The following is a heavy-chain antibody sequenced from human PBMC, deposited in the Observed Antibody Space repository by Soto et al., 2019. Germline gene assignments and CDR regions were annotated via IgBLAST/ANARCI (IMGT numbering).Heavy chain of an antibody. D-gene: IGHD2-21*01. V-gene: IGHV3-23*01. CDR2: IRDSDSGGTT. CDR3: AKVRVGIDVDFDY. CDR1: GFTFSSCA. J-gene: IGHJ4*02. Sequence: GGSLRLSCAASGFTFSSCAMSWVRQAPAKGLEWVSAIRDSDSGGTTYYADSVKGRFTISRDDSKNTLYLQMSSLRAEDTAMYYCAKVRVGIDVDFDYWGQGALVTVSS.